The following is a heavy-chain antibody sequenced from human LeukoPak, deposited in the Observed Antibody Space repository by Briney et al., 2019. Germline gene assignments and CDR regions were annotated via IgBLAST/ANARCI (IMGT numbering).Heavy chain of an antibody. CDR1: GGSINNYY. Sequence: LETLSLTCSVSGGSINNYYCSWIREPAGKGLEWIGRFYTAAKTDYNPSLKSRITFSLDTSKNQFSLQLNSVTAADTAVYYCATSPTQVDCTSTSCREYFPHWGQGTLVTVSP. CDR3: ATSPTQVDCTSTSCREYFPH. CDR2: FYTAAKT. D-gene: IGHD2-2*01. V-gene: IGHV4-4*07. J-gene: IGHJ1*01.